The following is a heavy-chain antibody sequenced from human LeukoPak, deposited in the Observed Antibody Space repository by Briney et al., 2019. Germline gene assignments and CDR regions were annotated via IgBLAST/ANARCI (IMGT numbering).Heavy chain of an antibody. CDR1: GFTVSNNY. CDR2: ISYDGSNK. Sequence: PGGSLRLSCAASGFTVSNNYMTWVRQAPGKGLEWVAVISYDGSNKYYADSVKGRFTISRDNSKNTLYLQMNSLRAEDTAVYYCARGLEGIAAAGGSDYWGQGTLVTVSS. CDR3: ARGLEGIAAAGGSDY. V-gene: IGHV3-30-3*01. J-gene: IGHJ4*02. D-gene: IGHD6-13*01.